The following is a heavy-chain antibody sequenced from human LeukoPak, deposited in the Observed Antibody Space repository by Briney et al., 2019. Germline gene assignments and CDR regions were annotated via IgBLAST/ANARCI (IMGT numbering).Heavy chain of an antibody. Sequence: GGSLRLSCAASGFTFSSYSMNWVRQAPGKGLEWVSSISSSSSYIYYADSVKGRFTISRDNAKNSLYLQMNSLRAEDTAVYYCARDGIGNPFDYWGQGTLVTVSS. J-gene: IGHJ4*02. D-gene: IGHD4-23*01. V-gene: IGHV3-21*01. CDR3: ARDGIGNPFDY. CDR1: GFTFSSYS. CDR2: ISSSSSYI.